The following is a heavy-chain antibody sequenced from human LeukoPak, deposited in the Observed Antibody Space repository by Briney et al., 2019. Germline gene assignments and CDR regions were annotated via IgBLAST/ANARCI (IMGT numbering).Heavy chain of an antibody. CDR2: ISGSGGST. Sequence: SGGSLRLSCAASGFTFSSYAMSWVRQAPGKGLEWVSAISGSGGSTYYADSVKGRFTISRDNSKNTLYLQMNSLRAEDTAVYYCAKDGWRTVTAISDYWGQGTLVTVSS. CDR3: AKDGWRTVTAISDY. J-gene: IGHJ4*02. CDR1: GFTFSSYA. D-gene: IGHD2-21*02. V-gene: IGHV3-23*01.